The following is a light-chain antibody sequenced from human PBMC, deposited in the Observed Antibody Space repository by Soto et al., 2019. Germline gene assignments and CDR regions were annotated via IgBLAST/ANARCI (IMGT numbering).Light chain of an antibody. V-gene: IGLV3-9*01. CDR1: NIGGKS. J-gene: IGLJ2*01. Sequence: SYELTQPLSVSVALGETARISCGGNNIGGKSVHWYQKSPGQAPLLVIYRDNTRPSGIPERFTASNSGNTATLTISGAQGGDEADYYCQVWDTSTTCVVFGGGTKLTVL. CDR2: RDN. CDR3: QVWDTSTTCVV.